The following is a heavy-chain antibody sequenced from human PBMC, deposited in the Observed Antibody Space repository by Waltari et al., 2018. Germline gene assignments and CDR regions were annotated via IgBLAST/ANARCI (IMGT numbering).Heavy chain of an antibody. D-gene: IGHD2-8*02. V-gene: IGHV3-48*03. CDR2: ISSSGSTI. CDR3: ARPAGSWYYFDY. J-gene: IGHJ4*02. Sequence: EVQLVESGGGLVQPGGSLRLSCAVSGFTFSNYEMNWVRQAPGKGLEWVSYISSSGSTIYYADSVKGRFTISRDNAKDSLYLQMNSLRAEDTAIYYCARPAGSWYYFDYWGQGTLVTVSS. CDR1: GFTFSNYE.